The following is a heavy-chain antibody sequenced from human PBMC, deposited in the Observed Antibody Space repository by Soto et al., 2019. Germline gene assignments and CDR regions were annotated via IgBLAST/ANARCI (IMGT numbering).Heavy chain of an antibody. D-gene: IGHD6-13*01. Sequence: GGSLRLSCAASGFTFSSYSMNWVRQAPGKGLEWVSYISSSSSTIYYADSVKGRFTISRENAKNSLYLQMNSLRDEDTAVYYCARRIAAAGTSSYYYGMDVWGQGTTVTVSS. CDR3: ARRIAAAGTSSYYYGMDV. V-gene: IGHV3-48*02. J-gene: IGHJ6*02. CDR2: ISSSSSTI. CDR1: GFTFSSYS.